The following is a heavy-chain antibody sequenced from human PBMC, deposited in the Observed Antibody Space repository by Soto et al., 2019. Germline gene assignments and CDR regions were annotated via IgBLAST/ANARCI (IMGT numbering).Heavy chain of an antibody. CDR3: VRGSHGDY. CDR2: IDHDGPT. D-gene: IGHD2-15*01. Sequence: EVQLVESGGGLVQPGGSLRLSCAGSGFTFSNYWMHWVRQAPGKGLEWVSRIDHDGPTDYADSVRGRFTISGDDAENTLYLQMNSLRPEDTAVYYCVRGSHGDYWGQGTLVTVSS. V-gene: IGHV3-74*01. CDR1: GFTFSNYW. J-gene: IGHJ4*02.